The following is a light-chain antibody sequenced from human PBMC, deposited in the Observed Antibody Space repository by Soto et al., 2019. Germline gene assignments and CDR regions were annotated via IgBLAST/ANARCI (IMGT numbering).Light chain of an antibody. V-gene: IGKV3-20*01. J-gene: IGKJ1*01. CDR1: QSVSSSY. Sequence: EIVFTQSPGTLSLSPGEKTNISCRASQSVSSSYLAWYQQKPGQAPRLLIYGASSRATGIPDRFSGSGSGTDFTLTISRLEPEDFAVYYCQQYGSSPRTFGQGTKVDIK. CDR3: QQYGSSPRT. CDR2: GAS.